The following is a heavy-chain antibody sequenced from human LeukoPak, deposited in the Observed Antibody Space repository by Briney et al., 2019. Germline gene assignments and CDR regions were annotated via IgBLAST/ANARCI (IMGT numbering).Heavy chain of an antibody. J-gene: IGHJ4*02. D-gene: IGHD1-26*01. CDR1: GGSFSGYY. CDR2: INHSGST. Sequence: SETLSLTCAVYGGSFSGYYWSWIRQPPGKGLEWIGEINHSGSTNYNPSLKSRVTISVDTSKNQFSLKLSSVTAADTAVYYCARVPSGSYYPFDYWGQGTLVTVSS. V-gene: IGHV4-34*01. CDR3: ARVPSGSYYPFDY.